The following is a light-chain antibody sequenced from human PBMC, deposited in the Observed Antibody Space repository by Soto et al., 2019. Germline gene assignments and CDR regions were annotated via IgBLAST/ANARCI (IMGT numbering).Light chain of an antibody. Sequence: VLTQSPATLSLSPGERVTLSCRASQSVAGCLAWYQQKPGQGPRLLIYDTSNRATGAPPRFSGSGSGTDLTLTIISLEPEDFAIYYCQHRSNWRMYTFGQGTKLEIK. J-gene: IGKJ2*01. CDR1: QSVAGC. V-gene: IGKV3-11*01. CDR2: DTS. CDR3: QHRSNWRMYT.